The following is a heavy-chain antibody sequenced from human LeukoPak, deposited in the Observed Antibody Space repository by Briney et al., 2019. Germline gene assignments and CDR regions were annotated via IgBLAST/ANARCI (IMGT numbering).Heavy chain of an antibody. V-gene: IGHV5-51*01. CDR2: IYPGDSDT. CDR3: ARLSRGVLTGFADY. D-gene: IGHD3-9*01. J-gene: IGHJ4*02. Sequence: GESLKISCKGSGYSFTSYWIGWVRQMPGKGLEWMGIIYPGDSDTRYSPSFQGQVTISADKSINTAYLQWSSLKTSDTAIYYCARLSRGVLTGFADYWGQGTLVTVSS. CDR1: GYSFTSYW.